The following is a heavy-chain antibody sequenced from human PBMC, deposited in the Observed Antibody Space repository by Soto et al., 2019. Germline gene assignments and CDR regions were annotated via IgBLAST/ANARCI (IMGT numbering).Heavy chain of an antibody. D-gene: IGHD6-25*01. CDR2: IAPSSGGT. CDR1: GYRFTDSH. J-gene: IGHJ5*02. V-gene: IGHV1-2*02. CDR3: ATDLGSGRIP. Sequence: GXSVKVSFKTTGYRFTDSHLHWVRQAPGQGLEWMGWIAPSSGGTNFARKFQGRLTMTRDTSISTAYMELSSLGSDDTDVYFCATDLGSGRIPWGQGTLVTVYS.